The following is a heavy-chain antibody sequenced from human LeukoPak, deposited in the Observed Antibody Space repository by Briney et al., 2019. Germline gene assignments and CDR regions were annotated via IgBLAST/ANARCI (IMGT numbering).Heavy chain of an antibody. CDR1: GGSISNYH. J-gene: IGHJ2*01. D-gene: IGHD6-13*01. CDR3: ARVYYSSSYDYWYFDL. Sequence: SETLSLTCTVSGGSISNYHWSWIRQSPGKGLEWIGYIYCSGSTNYNPSLKSRVTISVDTSKNQFSLKLSSVTAAGTAVYYCARVYYSSSYDYWYFDLWGRGTPVTVSS. V-gene: IGHV4-59*01. CDR2: IYCSGST.